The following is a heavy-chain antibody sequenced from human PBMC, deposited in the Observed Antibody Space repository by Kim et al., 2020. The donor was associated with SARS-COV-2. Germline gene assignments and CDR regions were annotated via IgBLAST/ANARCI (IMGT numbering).Heavy chain of an antibody. CDR2: INTNTGNP. CDR1: GYTFTSYA. J-gene: IGHJ5*02. D-gene: IGHD3-3*01. Sequence: ASVKVSCKASGYTFTSYAMNLVRQAPGQGLEWMGWINTNTGNPTYAQGFTGRFVFSLDTSVSTAYLQISSLKAEDTAVYYYARDPSVTTIFGVVTSTRNWFDPWGQGTLVTVSS. CDR3: ARDPSVTTIFGVVTSTRNWFDP. V-gene: IGHV7-4-1*02.